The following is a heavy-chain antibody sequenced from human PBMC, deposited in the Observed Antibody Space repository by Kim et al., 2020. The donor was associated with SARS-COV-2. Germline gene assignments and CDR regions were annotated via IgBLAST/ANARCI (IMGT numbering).Heavy chain of an antibody. CDR2: ININTGNP. CDR3: ARERYGDNVAYYGMDV. J-gene: IGHJ6*02. CDR1: GYTFTSYA. Sequence: ASVKVSCKASGYTFTSYAMNWVRQAPGQGLEWMGWININTGNPTYAQGFTGRFVFSLDTSVSTAYLQISSLKAEDTAVYYCARERYGDNVAYYGMDVWGQGTTVTVSS. D-gene: IGHD4-17*01. V-gene: IGHV7-4-1*02.